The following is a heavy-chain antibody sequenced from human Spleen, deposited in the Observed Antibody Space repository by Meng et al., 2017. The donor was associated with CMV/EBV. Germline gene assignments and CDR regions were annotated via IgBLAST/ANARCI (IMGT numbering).Heavy chain of an antibody. Sequence: GESLKISCTASGFTFNSYGMHWVRQTPGKGLEWVAFIHYDGSDKKYGDSVKGRFTIYRDNSKNTLYLQMNSLRAEDTAVYYCAKDTYYYGMDVWGQGTTVTVSS. V-gene: IGHV3-30*02. CDR3: AKDTYYYGMDV. CDR1: GFTFNSYG. CDR2: IHYDGSDK. J-gene: IGHJ6*02.